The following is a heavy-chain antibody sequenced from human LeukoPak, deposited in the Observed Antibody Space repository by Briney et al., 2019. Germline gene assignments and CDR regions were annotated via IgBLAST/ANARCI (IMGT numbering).Heavy chain of an antibody. CDR3: ARTPAWLGEPDYAFDI. D-gene: IGHD3-10*01. Sequence: SETLSLTCTVSGGSVSSGSYYWSWIRQPPGKGLEWVGYIYYSGSTNYNPSLKSRVTISVDTSKNQFSLKLSSVTAADTAVYYCARTPAWLGEPDYAFDIWGQGTMVTVSS. CDR1: GGSVSSGSYY. CDR2: IYYSGST. V-gene: IGHV4-61*01. J-gene: IGHJ3*02.